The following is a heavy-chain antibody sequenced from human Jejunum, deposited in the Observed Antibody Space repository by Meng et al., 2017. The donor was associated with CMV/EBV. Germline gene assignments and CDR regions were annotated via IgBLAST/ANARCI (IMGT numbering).Heavy chain of an antibody. J-gene: IGHJ5*02. CDR2: ISANTGTP. CDR1: GYTFSTYT. D-gene: IGHD2/OR15-2a*01. V-gene: IGHV7-4-1*02. CDR3: ARGGNFDP. Sequence: VLLVQSGYELKKPGASGKVTCKASGYTFSTYTINWVRQAHGRGLEWMGWISANTGTPTYTQGFTGRFVFSLDTSVSTAYLQISSLKAEDTAVYYCARGGNFDPWGQGTLVTVSS.